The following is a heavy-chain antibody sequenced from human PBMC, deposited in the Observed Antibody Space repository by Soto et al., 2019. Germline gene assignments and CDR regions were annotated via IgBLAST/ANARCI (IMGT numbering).Heavy chain of an antibody. Sequence: GGSLRLSCAASGFTFSSYGMHWVRQAPGKGLEWVAVIWYDGSNKYYADSVKGRFTISRDNSKNTLYLQMNSLRAEDTAVYYCAREQQLVQLPDYWGQGTLVTVSS. CDR2: IWYDGSNK. CDR1: GFTFSSYG. CDR3: AREQQLVQLPDY. D-gene: IGHD6-13*01. J-gene: IGHJ4*02. V-gene: IGHV3-33*01.